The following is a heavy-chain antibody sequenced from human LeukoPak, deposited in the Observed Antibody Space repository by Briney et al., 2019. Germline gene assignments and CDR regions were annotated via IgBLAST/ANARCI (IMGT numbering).Heavy chain of an antibody. CDR1: GYTLTELS. CDR3: ATEYCSGGSCTHAFDI. D-gene: IGHD2-15*01. Sequence: GASVKVSCKVSGYTLTELSMHWVRQAPGKGLEWMGGFDPEDGETIYAQKFQGRVTMTEDTSTDTAYMELSSLRSEDTAVYYCATEYCSGGSCTHAFDIWGQGTMVTVSS. CDR2: FDPEDGET. V-gene: IGHV1-24*01. J-gene: IGHJ3*02.